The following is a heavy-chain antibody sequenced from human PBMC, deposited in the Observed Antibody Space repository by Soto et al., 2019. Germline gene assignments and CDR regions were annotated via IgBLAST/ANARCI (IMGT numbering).Heavy chain of an antibody. D-gene: IGHD3-10*01. J-gene: IGHJ5*02. CDR1: GYTFTGYY. CDR2: INPNSGGT. V-gene: IGHV1-2*04. Sequence: ASVQVSCKASGYTFTGYYMHWVRQAPGQGLEWMGWINPNSGGTNYAQKFQGWVTMTRDTSISTAYLELSRLRSDDTAVYYCARGGLVWATMVRGVISWFDPWGQGTLVTVSS. CDR3: ARGGLVWATMVRGVISWFDP.